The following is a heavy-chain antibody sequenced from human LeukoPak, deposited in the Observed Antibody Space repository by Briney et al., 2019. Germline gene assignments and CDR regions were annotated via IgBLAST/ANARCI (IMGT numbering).Heavy chain of an antibody. CDR3: ARSGVVVAALERGVANWFDP. V-gene: IGHV3-21*01. Sequence: GGSLRLSCAASGFTFSSYAVSWVRQAPGKGLEWVSSISSSSSYIYYADSVKGRFTISRDNAKNSLFLQMNSLRAEDTAVYYCARSGVVVAALERGVANWFDPWGQGTLVTVSS. CDR1: GFTFSSYA. D-gene: IGHD2-15*01. CDR2: ISSSSSYI. J-gene: IGHJ5*02.